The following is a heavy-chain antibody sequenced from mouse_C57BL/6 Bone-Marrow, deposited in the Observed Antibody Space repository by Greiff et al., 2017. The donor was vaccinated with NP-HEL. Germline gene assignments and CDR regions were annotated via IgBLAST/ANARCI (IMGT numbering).Heavy chain of an antibody. CDR3: APYYYSSGRAMDY. CDR1: GFTFSDYG. D-gene: IGHD1-1*01. V-gene: IGHV5-17*01. J-gene: IGHJ4*01. CDR2: ISSGSSTI. Sequence: EVKVVESGGGLVKPGGSLKLSCAASGFTFSDYGMHWVRQAPEKGLEWVAYISSGSSTIYYADTVKGRFTISRDNAKNTLFLQMTSLRSEDTAMYYCAPYYYSSGRAMDYWGQGTSVTVSS.